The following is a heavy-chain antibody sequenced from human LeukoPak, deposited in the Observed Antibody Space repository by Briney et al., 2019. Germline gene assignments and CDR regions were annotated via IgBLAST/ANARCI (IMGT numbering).Heavy chain of an antibody. V-gene: IGHV4-59*01. CDR2: IYYSGST. J-gene: IGHJ4*02. D-gene: IGHD6-13*01. Sequence: SETLSLTCTVSGGSISSYYWSWIRQPPGKGLEWIGYIYYSGSTNYSPSLKSRVTISVDTSKNQFSLKLSSVTAADTAVYYCARGLYSSSWYGHFDYWGQGTLVTVSS. CDR3: ARGLYSSSWYGHFDY. CDR1: GGSISSYY.